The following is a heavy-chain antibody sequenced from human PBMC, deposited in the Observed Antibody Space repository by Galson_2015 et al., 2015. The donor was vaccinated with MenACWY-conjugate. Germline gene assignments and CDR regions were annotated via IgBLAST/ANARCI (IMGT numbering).Heavy chain of an antibody. D-gene: IGHD3-10*01. J-gene: IGHJ4*02. CDR1: GFTFDDYA. CDR3: VKDTEGFTMGRGVAFDY. Sequence: SLRLSCAASGFTFDDYAMHWVRQAPGKGLEWVSGISWNSDNIAYADSVKGRFTISRDNAKNSLYLQMDSLRAEDTALYYCVKDTEGFTMGRGVAFDYRGQGTLVTVSS. CDR2: ISWNSDNI. V-gene: IGHV3-9*01.